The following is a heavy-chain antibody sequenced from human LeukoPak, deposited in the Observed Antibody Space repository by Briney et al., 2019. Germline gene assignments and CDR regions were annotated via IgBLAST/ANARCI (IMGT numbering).Heavy chain of an antibody. J-gene: IGHJ4*02. D-gene: IGHD5-18*01. CDR2: ISSSGSTI. Sequence: GGSLRLSCAASGFTFSSYEMNWVRQAPGKGLEWVSYISSSGSTIYYADSVKGRFTISRDNSKNTLFLQMNSLRAEDTAVYYCAKEASRGSSFAYTPIEKPYYLDYWGQGTLVTVSS. CDR1: GFTFSSYE. CDR3: AKEASRGSSFAYTPIEKPYYLDY. V-gene: IGHV3-48*03.